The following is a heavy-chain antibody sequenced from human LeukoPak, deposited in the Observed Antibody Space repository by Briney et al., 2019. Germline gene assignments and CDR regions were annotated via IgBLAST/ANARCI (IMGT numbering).Heavy chain of an antibody. J-gene: IGHJ3*02. CDR3: ARHWCHGLDI. CDR1: GFTFTNYW. CDR2: INQDGSGE. V-gene: IGHV3-7*01. Sequence: GGSLRLSCAASGFTFTNYWMTWVRQAPGKGLEWVANINQDGSGESYVDSVKGRFTISRDNAKNSVSLQMHGLRVEDTAVYYCARHWCHGLDIWGHGTLVTVSS. D-gene: IGHD2-8*02.